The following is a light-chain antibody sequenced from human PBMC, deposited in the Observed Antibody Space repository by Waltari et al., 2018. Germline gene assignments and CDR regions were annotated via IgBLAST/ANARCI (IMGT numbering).Light chain of an antibody. V-gene: IGLV2-23*01. J-gene: IGLJ3*02. CDR3: CSYAGDSTWV. CDR2: EDT. CDR1: SSDVGAYQL. Sequence: QSALTQPAPVSGSLGQSITISCTGSSSDVGAYQLVSWYQQHPGKAPKLMISEDTKRPSGVSNRFSGSKSGNTASLTISGLQAEDEADYHCCSYAGDSTWVFGGGTVLTVL.